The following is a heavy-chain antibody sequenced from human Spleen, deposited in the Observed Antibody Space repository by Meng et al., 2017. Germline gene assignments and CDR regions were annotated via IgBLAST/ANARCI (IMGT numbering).Heavy chain of an antibody. CDR2: TNPNSGKT. CDR1: GYTFTSFE. Sequence: QGQLVQSGAELKEPGASVKVSCQASGYTFTSFEITWVRQASGQGLEWMGWTNPNSGKTGCAQKFQGRITMTSNPSISTAYMELSSLKSEDTAVYYCARGRSVSGFGFSDFWGQGTLVTVSS. J-gene: IGHJ4*02. CDR3: ARGRSVSGFGFSDF. D-gene: IGHD3-10*01. V-gene: IGHV1-8*01.